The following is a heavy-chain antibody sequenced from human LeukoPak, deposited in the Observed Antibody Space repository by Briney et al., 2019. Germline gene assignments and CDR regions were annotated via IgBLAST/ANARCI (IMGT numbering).Heavy chain of an antibody. D-gene: IGHD6-6*01. J-gene: IGHJ3*02. CDR3: ARDRSGSIAARRSLWKEATAGDAFDI. CDR1: GVSISIYY. CDR2: NYYSGST. Sequence: PSGSLSLTCTLTGVSISIYYWSWGWQPPGRGLEWIWYNYYSGSTQYTPSLKSRVTISVDTSKNQFSLKLSSVTAADTAVYYCARDRSGSIAARRSLWKEATAGDAFDIWGQGTMVTVSS. V-gene: IGHV4-59*01.